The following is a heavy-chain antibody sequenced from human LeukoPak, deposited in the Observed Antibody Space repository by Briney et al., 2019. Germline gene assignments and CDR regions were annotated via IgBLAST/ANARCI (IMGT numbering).Heavy chain of an antibody. CDR3: ARGWATGSYLKSGFGY. D-gene: IGHD1-26*01. V-gene: IGHV1-24*01. J-gene: IGHJ4*02. CDR2: FDREDGET. Sequence: GASVKVSCKVSGYNITEVTMHWVRQGPGKGLEWMGGFDREDGETIYGQKFQGRITVTEDTSTDTAYMELSSLRSEDTAVYYCARGWATGSYLKSGFGYWGQGTLVTVSS. CDR1: GYNITEVT.